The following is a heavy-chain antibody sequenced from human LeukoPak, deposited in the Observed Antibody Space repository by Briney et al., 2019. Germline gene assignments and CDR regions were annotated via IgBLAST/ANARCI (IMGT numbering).Heavy chain of an antibody. Sequence: ASVKVSCKASGYTFTSYYMHWVRQAPGQGLEWMGIINPSGGSTSYAQKFQGRVTMTRDTSTSTGYMELRSLRSKGTAVYYCARGPPPRYSSGWYGWYFDLWGRGTLVTVSS. CDR1: GYTFTSYY. CDR2: INPSGGST. CDR3: ARGPPPRYSSGWYGWYFDL. D-gene: IGHD6-19*01. J-gene: IGHJ2*01. V-gene: IGHV1-46*01.